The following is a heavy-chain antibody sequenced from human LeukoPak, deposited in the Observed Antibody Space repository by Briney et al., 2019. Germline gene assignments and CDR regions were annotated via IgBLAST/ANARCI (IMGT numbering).Heavy chain of an antibody. J-gene: IGHJ4*02. Sequence: SETLSLTCTVSGGSISSYYWSWIRQPPGKGLGWIGYIYYSGSTNYNPSLKSRVTISVDTSKNQFSLKLSSVTAADTAVYYCARGGTENFDYWGQGTLVTVSS. CDR1: GGSISSYY. CDR2: IYYSGST. V-gene: IGHV4-59*01. CDR3: ARGGTENFDY. D-gene: IGHD3-16*01.